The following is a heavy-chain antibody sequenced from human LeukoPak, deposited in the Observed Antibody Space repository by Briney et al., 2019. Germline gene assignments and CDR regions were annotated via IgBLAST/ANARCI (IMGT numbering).Heavy chain of an antibody. Sequence: PGGSLRLSCAASGFTVITNDMTWVRQAPGKGMEWVSVLYSDGNTKYADSVPRRFTISRDNSKNTLYLEMNSLSPDDTAVYYCARGVEPLAANTLAYWGQGTLVTVSS. CDR1: GFTVITND. V-gene: IGHV3-53*01. CDR2: LYSDGNT. J-gene: IGHJ4*02. D-gene: IGHD1-14*01. CDR3: ARGVEPLAANTLAY.